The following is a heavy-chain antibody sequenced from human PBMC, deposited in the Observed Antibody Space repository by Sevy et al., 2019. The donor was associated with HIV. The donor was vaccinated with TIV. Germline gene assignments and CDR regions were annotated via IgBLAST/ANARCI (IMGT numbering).Heavy chain of an antibody. CDR3: TRWKGLQSIFDY. D-gene: IGHD1-1*01. V-gene: IGHV3-49*04. J-gene: IGHJ4*02. CDR1: GFTFGDYA. CDR2: LKSKADGGTV. Sequence: GGSLRLSCTTSGFTFGDYAMNWVRQAPGKGLEWVAFLKSKADGGTVDHAASVKGRFTISRDDYTSIAYLQMNDLTTEDTGVYYCTRWKGLQSIFDYWGQGALVTVSS.